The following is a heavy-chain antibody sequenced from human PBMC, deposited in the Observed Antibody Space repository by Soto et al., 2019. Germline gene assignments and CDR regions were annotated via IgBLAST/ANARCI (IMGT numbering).Heavy chain of an antibody. J-gene: IGHJ5*02. CDR3: ARVDYYDSSGYLTPPVWWFDP. Sequence: PGGSLRLSCAASGFTFSSYEMNWVRQAPGKGLEWVSYISSSGSTIYYADSVKGRFTISRDNAKNSLYLQMNSLRAEDTAVYHCARVDYYDSSGYLTPPVWWFDPWGQGTLVTVSS. V-gene: IGHV3-48*03. D-gene: IGHD3-22*01. CDR2: ISSSGSTI. CDR1: GFTFSSYE.